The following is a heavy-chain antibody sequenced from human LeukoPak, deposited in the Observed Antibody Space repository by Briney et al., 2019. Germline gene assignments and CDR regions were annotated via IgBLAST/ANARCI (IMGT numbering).Heavy chain of an antibody. CDR2: ISSSSSYI. D-gene: IGHD2-2*01. Sequence: GGSLRLSCAASGFTFSSYSMNWVRQAPGKGLEWVSSISSSSSYIYYADSVKGRFTISRDNAKNSLYLQMNSLRAEDTAVYYCVRDPYCSSTSCYYDYWGQGTLVTVSS. V-gene: IGHV3-21*01. CDR3: VRDPYCSSTSCYYDY. CDR1: GFTFSSYS. J-gene: IGHJ4*02.